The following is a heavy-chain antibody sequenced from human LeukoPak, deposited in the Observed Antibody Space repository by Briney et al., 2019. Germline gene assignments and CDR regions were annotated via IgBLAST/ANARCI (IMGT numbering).Heavy chain of an antibody. D-gene: IGHD6-13*01. CDR1: GGSISSGDYY. CDR3: ATYSSSHFDYYYYYMDV. Sequence: SQTLYLTCTVSGGSISSGDYYWSWIRQPPGKGLEWIGYIYYSGSTSYNPSLKSRVTISVDTSKNQFSLKLSSVTAADTAVYYCATYSSSHFDYYYYYMDVWGKGTTVTVSS. V-gene: IGHV4-30-4*08. CDR2: IYYSGST. J-gene: IGHJ6*03.